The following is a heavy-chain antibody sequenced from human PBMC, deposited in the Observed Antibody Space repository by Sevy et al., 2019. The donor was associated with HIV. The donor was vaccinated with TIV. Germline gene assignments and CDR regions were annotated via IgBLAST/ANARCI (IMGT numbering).Heavy chain of an antibody. Sequence: LSLTCTVSGGSISSTDYYWGWIRQPPGKGLEWVGRTRNRANSFSTEYAASVKGRFTISRDDSRNSVYLQMNSLKTEDTAVYYCVRVGHSSGSGRPFDFWGQGTLVTVSS. CDR3: VRVGHSSGSGRPFDF. D-gene: IGHD6-25*01. CDR2: TRNRANSFST. CDR1: GGSISSTDYY. V-gene: IGHV3-72*01. J-gene: IGHJ4*02.